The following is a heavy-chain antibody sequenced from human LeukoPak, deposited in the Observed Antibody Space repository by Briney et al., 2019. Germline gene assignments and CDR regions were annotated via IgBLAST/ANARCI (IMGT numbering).Heavy chain of an antibody. D-gene: IGHD6-13*01. CDR2: ISSSGSTV. V-gene: IGHV3-48*03. CDR3: ARSSSWYLF. J-gene: IGHJ4*02. Sequence: PGGSLRLSCAASGFTFSSYEMNWVRQAPGKGLEWVSYISSSGSTVYYADSVKGRFTISRDNAKNSLYPQMNSLRAEDTAVYYCARSSSWYLFWGQGTLVTVSS. CDR1: GFTFSSYE.